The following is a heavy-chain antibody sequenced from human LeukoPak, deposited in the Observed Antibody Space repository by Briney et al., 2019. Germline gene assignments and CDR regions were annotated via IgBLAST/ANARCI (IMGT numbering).Heavy chain of an antibody. CDR2: IYTSGST. J-gene: IGHJ6*03. CDR3: ARDGGGQRASWYHRFLNKPYYYYYYMDV. V-gene: IGHV4-4*07. Sequence: SETLSLTCTVSGGSISSYYWSWIRQPAGKGLEWIGRIYTSGSTNYNPSLKSRVTMSVDTSKNQFSLKLSSVTAADTAVYYCARDGGGQRASWYHRFLNKPYYYYYYMDVWGKGTTVTISS. D-gene: IGHD6-13*01. CDR1: GGSISSYY.